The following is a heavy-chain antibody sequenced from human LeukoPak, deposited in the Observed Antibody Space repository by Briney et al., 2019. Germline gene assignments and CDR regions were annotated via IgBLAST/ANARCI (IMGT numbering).Heavy chain of an antibody. CDR2: ISSSSSYI. CDR3: ARDRNVDIVATGYYYGMDV. J-gene: IGHJ6*04. CDR1: GFTFSSYS. V-gene: IGHV3-21*01. D-gene: IGHD5-12*01. Sequence: GGSLRLSRAASGFTFSSYSMNWVRQAPGKGLEWVSSISSSSSYIYYADSVEGRFTISRDNAKNSLYLQMNSLRAEDTAVYYCARDRNVDIVATGYYYGMDVWGKGTTVTVSS.